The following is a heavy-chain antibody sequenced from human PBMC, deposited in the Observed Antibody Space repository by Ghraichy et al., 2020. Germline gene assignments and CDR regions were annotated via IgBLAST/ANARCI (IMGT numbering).Heavy chain of an antibody. J-gene: IGHJ2*01. Sequence: GGSLRLSCAASGFTFSSYWMSWVRQAPGKGLEWVANIKQDGSVKYYVYSVKGRFTISRDNAKNSLYLQMNSLRAEDTAVYYCARALDGIVVVVGATPRHWYFDLWGRGTLVTVSS. CDR2: IKQDGSVK. D-gene: IGHD2-15*01. CDR3: ARALDGIVVVVGATPRHWYFDL. CDR1: GFTFSSYW. V-gene: IGHV3-7*05.